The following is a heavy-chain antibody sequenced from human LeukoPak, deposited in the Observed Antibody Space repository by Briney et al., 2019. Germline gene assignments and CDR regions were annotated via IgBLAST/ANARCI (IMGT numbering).Heavy chain of an antibody. Sequence: GGSLTLSCTTSGFIFGEYAMSWVRQAPGKGLEGVGFIRSKAYGGTTEYAASVKGRFTVSRDDSKSIAYLQMNSLKTEDTAVYYCTRAAGGKAVGYFDYWGQGILVTVSS. CDR1: GFIFGEYA. CDR2: IRSKAYGGTT. D-gene: IGHD2-15*01. V-gene: IGHV3-49*04. J-gene: IGHJ4*02. CDR3: TRAAGGKAVGYFDY.